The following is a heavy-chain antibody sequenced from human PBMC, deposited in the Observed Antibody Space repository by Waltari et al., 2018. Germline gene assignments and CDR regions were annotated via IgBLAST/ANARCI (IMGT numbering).Heavy chain of an antibody. V-gene: IGHV3-23*01. CDR1: GFTFSSYA. CDR2: ISSSGGST. Sequence: EVQLLESGGGLVQPGGSLRLSCAASGFTFSSYAMSWVRQAPGKGLEWVSTISSSGGSTYYADSVKGRFTISRDNSKNTLYLQMNSLRAEDTAVYYCAKVPCSGGSCYPFNWFDPWGQGTLVTVSS. CDR3: AKVPCSGGSCYPFNWFDP. J-gene: IGHJ5*02. D-gene: IGHD2-15*01.